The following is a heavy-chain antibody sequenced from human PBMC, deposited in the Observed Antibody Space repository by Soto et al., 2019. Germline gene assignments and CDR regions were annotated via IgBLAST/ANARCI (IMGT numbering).Heavy chain of an antibody. CDR2: IYHSGST. CDR1: GGSISSSNW. V-gene: IGHV4-4*02. J-gene: IGHJ4*02. CDR3: ARVDTAMVTAFDY. D-gene: IGHD5-18*01. Sequence: SETLSLTCAVSGGSISSSNWWSWVRQPPGKGLEWIGEIYHSGSTNYNPSLKSRVTISVDKSKNQFSLKLSSVTAADTAVYYCARVDTAMVTAFDYWGQGTLVTVSS.